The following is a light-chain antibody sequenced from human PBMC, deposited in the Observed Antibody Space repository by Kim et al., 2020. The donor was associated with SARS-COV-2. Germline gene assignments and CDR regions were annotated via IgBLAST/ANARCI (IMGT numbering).Light chain of an antibody. Sequence: TITWSTRSTSVGADYELLWYQQLPVTAPNLLIYSRINRPSGVPDRCSCATTDTSAAPAITGVQAEDEADYYCQSYDNSLSSYVFGTGTKVTVL. J-gene: IGLJ1*01. CDR2: SRI. V-gene: IGLV1-40*01. CDR3: QSYDNSLSSYV. CDR1: STSVGADYE.